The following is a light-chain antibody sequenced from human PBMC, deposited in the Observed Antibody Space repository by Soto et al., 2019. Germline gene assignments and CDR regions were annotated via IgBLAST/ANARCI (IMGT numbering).Light chain of an antibody. V-gene: IGKV3-20*01. CDR2: GAS. Sequence: EIVLTQSPGPLSLSPGERATLSFRASQSITSSYLAWHQQKPGQAPRLLIYGASTRATGIPDRFSGSGSGTDFTLTISRLEPEDFAVYYWQQYDSSPWTFGQGTKVEIK. J-gene: IGKJ1*01. CDR3: QQYDSSPWT. CDR1: QSITSSY.